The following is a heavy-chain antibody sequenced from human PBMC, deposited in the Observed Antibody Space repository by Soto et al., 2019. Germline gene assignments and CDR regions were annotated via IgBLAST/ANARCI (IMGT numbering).Heavy chain of an antibody. CDR2: IIPMFGKA. CDR1: GGTFRSYA. V-gene: IGHV1-69*01. J-gene: IGHJ6*02. Sequence: QVQLVQSGAEVREPGSSVKVSCEASGGTFRSYAINWVRQAPGQGLEWMGGIIPMFGKANYAEKFLGRVSITTDEDTRKAYMEVNILNSEDTAVYYYESSRATSYFYCMDVWGLGTTVTVSS. D-gene: IGHD1-26*01. CDR3: ESSRATSYFYCMDV.